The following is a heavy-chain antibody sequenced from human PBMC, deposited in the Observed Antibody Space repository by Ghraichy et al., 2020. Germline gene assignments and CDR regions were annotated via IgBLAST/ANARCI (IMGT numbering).Heavy chain of an antibody. CDR2: ISYDGSNK. CDR1: GFTFSSYG. V-gene: IGHV3-30*18. J-gene: IGHJ4*02. D-gene: IGHD3-22*01. CDR3: AKDLGYDSSGAFDY. Sequence: GSLRLSCAASGFTFSSYGMHWVRQAPGKGLEWVAVISYDGSNKYYADSVKGRFTISRDNSKNTLYLQMNSLRAEDTAVYYCAKDLGYDSSGAFDYWGQGTLVTVSS.